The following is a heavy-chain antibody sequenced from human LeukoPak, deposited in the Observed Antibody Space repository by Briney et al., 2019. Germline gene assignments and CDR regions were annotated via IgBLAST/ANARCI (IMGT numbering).Heavy chain of an antibody. D-gene: IGHD6-13*01. CDR1: GYSFTSYW. CDR2: IYPGDSDT. V-gene: IGHV5-51*01. CDR3: ARRGYLSSSWYVLDY. J-gene: IGHJ4*02. Sequence: GESLKISCKGPGYSFTSYWIGWVRQLPGKGLEWTGIIYPGDSDTRYGPSFQGQVTISADKSISTAYLQWSSLKASDTAMYYCARRGYLSSSWYVLDYWGQGTLVTVSS.